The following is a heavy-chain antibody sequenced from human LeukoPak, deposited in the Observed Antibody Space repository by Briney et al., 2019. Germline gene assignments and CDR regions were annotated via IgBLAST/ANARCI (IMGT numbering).Heavy chain of an antibody. CDR1: GDSITTTTSL. D-gene: IGHD3-10*01. CDR2: LYHTGSI. J-gene: IGHJ4*02. V-gene: IGHV4-39*01. CDR3: SRLWFGGEGQ. Sequence: SETLSLTCTVSGDSITTTTSLWGWIRQPPGKGLEWIGSLYHTGSIYYNSSLRSRVTISGDTSDNQFSLKLNSVTAADTAVYYCSRLWFGGEGQWGQGTLVTVSS.